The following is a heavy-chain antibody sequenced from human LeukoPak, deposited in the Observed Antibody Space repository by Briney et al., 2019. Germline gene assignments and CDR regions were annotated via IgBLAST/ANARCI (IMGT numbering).Heavy chain of an antibody. J-gene: IGHJ4*02. CDR3: AKLKWENSAAAVLSGYYFDY. Sequence: PGGSLRLSCAASGFTFSSYAMSWVRKAPGKGLEWVSAISGSGGSTYYADSVKGRFTISRDNSKNTLYLQMNSLRAEDTAVYYCAKLKWENSAAAVLSGYYFDYWGQGTLVTVSS. D-gene: IGHD6-13*01. CDR1: GFTFSSYA. CDR2: ISGSGGST. V-gene: IGHV3-23*01.